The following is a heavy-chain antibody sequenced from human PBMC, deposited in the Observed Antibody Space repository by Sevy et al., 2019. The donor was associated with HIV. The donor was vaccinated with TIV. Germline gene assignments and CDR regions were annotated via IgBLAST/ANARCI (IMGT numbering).Heavy chain of an antibody. V-gene: IGHV1-18*01. Sequence: ASVKVSCKASGYTFTSYGISWVRQAPGQGLEWMGWISAYNGNTTYAQKLQGIVTMTIDTSTSTAYMELRSLRSDDTAVYYCARDKYDSSGYYYGPVDYWGQGTLVTVSS. CDR1: GYTFTSYG. J-gene: IGHJ4*02. CDR3: ARDKYDSSGYYYGPVDY. D-gene: IGHD3-22*01. CDR2: ISAYNGNT.